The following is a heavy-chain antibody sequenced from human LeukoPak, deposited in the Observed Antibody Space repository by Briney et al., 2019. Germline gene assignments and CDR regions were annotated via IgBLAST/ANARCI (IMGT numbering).Heavy chain of an antibody. V-gene: IGHV3-64D*09. J-gene: IGHJ4*02. CDR3: VKLQEQYYYDS. CDR1: GFTFSSYA. CDR2: ITGNGGDT. D-gene: IGHD1/OR15-1a*01. Sequence: TGGSLRLSCSASGFTFSSYAMHWVRQAPGKGLEYVSAITGNGGDTYYADSVKDRFTISRDNSENTLYLQMTSLRTEDTAVYHCVKLQEQYYYDSWGQGTLVTVSS.